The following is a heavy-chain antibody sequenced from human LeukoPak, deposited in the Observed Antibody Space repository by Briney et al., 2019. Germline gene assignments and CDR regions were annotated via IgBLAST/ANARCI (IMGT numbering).Heavy chain of an antibody. Sequence: PGRSLRLSCAASGFTFSSYAMSWVRQAPGKGLEWVSAISGSGGSTYYADSVKGRFTISRDNSKNTLYLQMNSLRAEDTAVYYCAKDPSRGYSYGYVDYWGQGTLVTVSS. CDR3: AKDPSRGYSYGYVDY. D-gene: IGHD5-18*01. CDR2: ISGSGGST. V-gene: IGHV3-23*01. CDR1: GFTFSSYA. J-gene: IGHJ4*02.